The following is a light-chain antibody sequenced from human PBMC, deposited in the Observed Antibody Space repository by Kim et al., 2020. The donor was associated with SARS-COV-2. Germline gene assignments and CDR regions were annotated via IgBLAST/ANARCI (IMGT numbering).Light chain of an antibody. Sequence: LSPGGRASLSCRTSQSVFSYLAWYQQKPGQAPRLLSYGASSRATGIPDRFSGSGSGTDFTLTISRLEPEDFAVYYCQQYDTSPFTFGPGTKVDVK. CDR3: QQYDTSPFT. V-gene: IGKV3-20*01. CDR1: QSVFSY. CDR2: GAS. J-gene: IGKJ3*01.